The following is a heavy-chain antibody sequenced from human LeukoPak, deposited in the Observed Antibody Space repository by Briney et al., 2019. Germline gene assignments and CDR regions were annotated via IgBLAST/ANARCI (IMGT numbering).Heavy chain of an antibody. CDR2: IIPIFGTA. D-gene: IGHD7-27*01. J-gene: IGHJ4*02. CDR3: VGGAPNWGFDY. Sequence: SVKVSCKASGGTFSSYAISWVRQAPGQGLEWMGGIIPIFGTANYAQKFQGRVTITADESTSTAYMELSSLRSEDTAVYYCVGGAPNWGFDYWGQGTLVTVSS. CDR1: GGTFSSYA. V-gene: IGHV1-69*01.